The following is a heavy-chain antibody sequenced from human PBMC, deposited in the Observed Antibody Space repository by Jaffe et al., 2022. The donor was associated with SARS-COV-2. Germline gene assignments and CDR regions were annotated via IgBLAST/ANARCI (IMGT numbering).Heavy chain of an antibody. D-gene: IGHD4-17*01. CDR2: ISGSGGST. J-gene: IGHJ4*02. CDR1: GFTFSSYA. V-gene: IGHV3-23*01. CDR3: AGRGYGDTYYFDY. Sequence: EVQLLESGGGLVQPGGSLRLSCAASGFTFSSYAMSWVRQAPGKGLEWVSAISGSGGSTYYADSVKGRFTISRDNSKNTLYLQMNSLRAEDTAVYYCAGRGYGDTYYFDYWGQGTLVTVSS.